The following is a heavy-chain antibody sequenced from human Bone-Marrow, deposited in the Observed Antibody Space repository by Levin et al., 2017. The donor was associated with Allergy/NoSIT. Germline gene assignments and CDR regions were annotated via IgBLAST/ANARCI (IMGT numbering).Heavy chain of an antibody. J-gene: IGHJ6*02. CDR2: LEHHSGGP. Sequence: ASAYLFTDYYIHWVRQVRPPPPSPMGRLEHHSGGPVSNQKFQDRVFMTTGQAISTAHMELSSLRSDDTAVYYCARSDLSNYDYYYGMDVWGQGTTVTVSS. V-gene: IGHV1-2*06. CDR1: AYLFTDYY. D-gene: IGHD4-11*01. CDR3: ARSDLSNYDYYYGMDV.